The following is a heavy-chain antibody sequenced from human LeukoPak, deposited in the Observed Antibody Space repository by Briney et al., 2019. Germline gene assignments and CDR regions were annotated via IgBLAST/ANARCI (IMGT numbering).Heavy chain of an antibody. J-gene: IGHJ5*02. CDR3: AKDFYYYDSSGYYMTS. Sequence: GGSLRLSCAASGFTFSSYARSWVRQAPGKGLEWVSAISGSGGSTYYADSVKGRFTISRDNSKNTLYLQMNSLRAEDTAVYYCAKDFYYYDSSGYYMTSWGQGTLVTVSS. CDR1: GFTFSSYA. CDR2: ISGSGGST. D-gene: IGHD3-22*01. V-gene: IGHV3-23*01.